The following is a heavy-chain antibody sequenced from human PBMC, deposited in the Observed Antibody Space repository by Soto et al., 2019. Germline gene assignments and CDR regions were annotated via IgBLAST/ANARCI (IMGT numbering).Heavy chain of an antibody. Sequence: ASVKVSCKASGGTFSSYAISWVRQAPGQGLEWMGGIIPIFGTANYAQKFQGRVTITADESTSTAYMELSSLRSEDTAVYYCASDFWSGYSPGDYYYGMDVWGQGTTVTVSS. V-gene: IGHV1-69*13. CDR1: GGTFSSYA. CDR2: IIPIFGTA. D-gene: IGHD3-3*01. CDR3: ASDFWSGYSPGDYYYGMDV. J-gene: IGHJ6*02.